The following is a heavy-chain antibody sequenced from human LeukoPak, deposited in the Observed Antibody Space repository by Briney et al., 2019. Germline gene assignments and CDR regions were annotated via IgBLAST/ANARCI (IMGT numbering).Heavy chain of an antibody. J-gene: IGHJ4*02. CDR3: ATVTYGSGSYYRGETFDY. Sequence: SVKVSCKASGGTFSSYAISWVRQAPGQGLEWMGRIIPILGIANYAQKFQGRVTITADKSTSTAYMELSSLRSEDTAVYYCATVTYGSGSYYRGETFDYWGQGTLVTVSS. V-gene: IGHV1-69*04. D-gene: IGHD3-10*01. CDR2: IIPILGIA. CDR1: GGTFSSYA.